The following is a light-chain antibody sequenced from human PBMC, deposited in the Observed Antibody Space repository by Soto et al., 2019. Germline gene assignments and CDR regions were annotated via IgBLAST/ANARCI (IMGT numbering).Light chain of an antibody. CDR2: GAS. J-gene: IGKJ4*01. V-gene: IGKV3-20*01. Sequence: EIVLTQSPGTLSLSPGERATLSCRASQSVSSSYLAWYQQKPGQAPRLLIYGASSRATGIPDRVSGSGSGTDFPLTISRLEPEDFAVYYCQQYGSSPPLTFGGGTKVEIK. CDR1: QSVSSSY. CDR3: QQYGSSPPLT.